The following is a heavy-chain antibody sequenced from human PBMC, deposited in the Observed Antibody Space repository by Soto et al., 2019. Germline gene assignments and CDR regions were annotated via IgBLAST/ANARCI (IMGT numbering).Heavy chain of an antibody. D-gene: IGHD3-22*01. CDR1: GFTFSSYA. J-gene: IGHJ4*02. Sequence: EVQLLESGGGLVQPGGSLRLSCAASGFTFSSYAMSWVRQAPGKGLEWVSAISGSGGSTYYADSVKGRFTISRDNSKNTLYLQMNSLRAEDTAVYYCASSGVTYYYDSSGYRPGYWGQGTLVTVSS. V-gene: IGHV3-23*01. CDR3: ASSGVTYYYDSSGYRPGY. CDR2: ISGSGGST.